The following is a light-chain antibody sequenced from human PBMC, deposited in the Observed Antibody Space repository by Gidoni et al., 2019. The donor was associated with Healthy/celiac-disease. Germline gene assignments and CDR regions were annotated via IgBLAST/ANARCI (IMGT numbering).Light chain of an antibody. J-gene: IGKJ5*01. Sequence: DIVMTQSPRALPVTPGEPDSISCRSSQSLLHSNGDNYLAWYLQKPGQSPQLLIYLGSNRASGVPDRCSGRGSGTDFTLKISRVEAEDVGVYDCMQALQTPITFGQGTRLEIK. V-gene: IGKV2-28*01. CDR1: QSLLHSNGDNY. CDR3: MQALQTPIT. CDR2: LGS.